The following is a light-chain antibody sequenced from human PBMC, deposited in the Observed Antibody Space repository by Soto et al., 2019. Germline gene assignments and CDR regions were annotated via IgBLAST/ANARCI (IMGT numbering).Light chain of an antibody. CDR2: GAT. J-gene: IGKJ5*01. Sequence: DIQMTQSPSSLSASVGDRVTIRCRASHSISNYVNWYQHRPGKAPNLLISGATSLQSGVPSRFSGSESGTDFTLTISSLQAEDVAVYYCQQYYSNSITFGQGTRLEIK. CDR1: HSISNY. V-gene: IGKV1-39*01. CDR3: QQYYSNSIT.